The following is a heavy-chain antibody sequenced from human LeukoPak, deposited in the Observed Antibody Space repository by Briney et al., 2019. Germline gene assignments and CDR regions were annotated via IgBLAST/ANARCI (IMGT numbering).Heavy chain of an antibody. CDR2: ISSSSSYI. D-gene: IGHD6-13*01. J-gene: IGHJ4*02. Sequence: GGSLRLSCAASGFTFSSYSMNLVRQAPGKGLELVSSISSSSSYIYYADSVKGRFTISRDNAKNSLYLQMNSLRAEDTAVYYCARGAAGSYSGIDYWGQGTLVTVSS. CDR1: GFTFSSYS. CDR3: ARGAAGSYSGIDY. V-gene: IGHV3-21*01.